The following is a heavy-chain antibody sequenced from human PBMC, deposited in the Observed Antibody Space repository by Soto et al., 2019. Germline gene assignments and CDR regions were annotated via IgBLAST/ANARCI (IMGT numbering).Heavy chain of an antibody. V-gene: IGHV1-24*01. CDR2: FDPEDGET. CDR1: GYTLTELS. D-gene: IGHD2-2*02. CDR3: AMGLVVPAAIPGASFDY. J-gene: IGHJ4*02. Sequence: ASVKVSCKVSGYTLTELSMHWVRQAPGKGLEWMGGFDPEDGETIYAQKFQGRVTMTEDTSTDTAYMELSSLRSEDTAVYYCAMGLVVPAAIPGASFDYWGQGTPVTVSS.